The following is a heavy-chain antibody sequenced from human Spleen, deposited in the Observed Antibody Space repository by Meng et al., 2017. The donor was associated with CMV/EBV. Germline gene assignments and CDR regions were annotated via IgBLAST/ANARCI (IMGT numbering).Heavy chain of an antibody. CDR2: INHSGST. CDR3: ASGLTIFGPYDP. CDR1: GGSFSGYY. J-gene: IGHJ5*02. Sequence: QVQLRQWGAGLLKPSETLSLTCAVYGGSFSGYYWSWIRQPPGKGLEWIGEINHSGSTNYNPSLKSRVTISVDTSKNQFSLKLSSVTAADTAVYYCASGLTIFGPYDPWGQGTLVTVSS. V-gene: IGHV4-34*01. D-gene: IGHD3-3*01.